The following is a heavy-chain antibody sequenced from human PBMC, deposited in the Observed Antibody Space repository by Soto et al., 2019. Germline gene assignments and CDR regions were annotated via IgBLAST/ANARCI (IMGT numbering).Heavy chain of an antibody. Sequence: QLQLQESGPGLVKPSETLSLTCTGSGGSISSSSYYWGWIRQPPGKGLEWIANIYYSGSTYYNPSLKSRVTISVDTSKNQFSLKLSSVTAADTAVYYCARITMSPYDAFDIWGQGTMVTVSS. J-gene: IGHJ3*02. CDR2: IYYSGST. CDR1: GGSISSSSYY. CDR3: ARITMSPYDAFDI. V-gene: IGHV4-39*01. D-gene: IGHD3-22*01.